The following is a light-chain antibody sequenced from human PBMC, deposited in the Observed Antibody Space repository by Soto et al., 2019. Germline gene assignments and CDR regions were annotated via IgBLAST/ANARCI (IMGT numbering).Light chain of an antibody. CDR3: SSYISSSTLEV. V-gene: IGLV2-14*03. CDR1: SSDVGGYNY. CDR2: DVT. Sequence: QSALTQPASVSGSPGQSITISCTGTSSDVGGYNYVSWYQHHPGKAPKLLIYDVTTRPSGVSNRFSGSKSGNTASLTISGLQPEDEADYYCSSYISSSTLEVFGTGTKVTVL. J-gene: IGLJ1*01.